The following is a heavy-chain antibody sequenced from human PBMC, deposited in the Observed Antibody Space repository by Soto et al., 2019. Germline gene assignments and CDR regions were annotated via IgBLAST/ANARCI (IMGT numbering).Heavy chain of an antibody. CDR3: AKEGPGSGWYYYYGMDV. CDR1: GFTFSSYA. V-gene: IGHV3-23*01. Sequence: GGSLRLSCAASGFTFSSYAMSWVRQAPGKGLEWVSAISGSGGSTYYADSVKGRFTISRDNSKNTLYLQMNSLRAEDTAVYYCAKEGPGSGWYYYYGMDVWGQGTTVTVSS. J-gene: IGHJ6*02. D-gene: IGHD6-19*01. CDR2: ISGSGGST.